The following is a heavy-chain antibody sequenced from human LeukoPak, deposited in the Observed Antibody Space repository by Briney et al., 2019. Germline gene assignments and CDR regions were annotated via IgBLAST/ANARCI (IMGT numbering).Heavy chain of an antibody. V-gene: IGHV3-30*03. CDR3: ARDRVWFGEQAYYGMDV. Sequence: PGGSLRLSCAASGFSVSSNYMSWARQAPGKGLEWVAVISYDGGNKYYADSVKGRFTISRDNSKNTLYLQMNSLRAEDTAVYYCARDRVWFGEQAYYGMDVWGQGTTVTVSS. D-gene: IGHD3-10*01. CDR1: GFSVSSNY. J-gene: IGHJ6*02. CDR2: ISYDGGNK.